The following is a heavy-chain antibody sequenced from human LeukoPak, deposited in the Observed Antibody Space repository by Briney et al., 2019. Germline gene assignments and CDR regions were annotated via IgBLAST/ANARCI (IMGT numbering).Heavy chain of an antibody. Sequence: GGSLRLSCAASGFTVSNNYMSWVRQAPGKGLEWVSIIYSDGSTDYADSVKGRFTISRDNSKNTLYLQMNSLRAEDTAVYYCARQWTNLNFDYWGQGTLVTVSS. CDR3: ARQWTNLNFDY. CDR1: GFTVSNNY. J-gene: IGHJ4*02. D-gene: IGHD3/OR15-3a*01. V-gene: IGHV3-66*04. CDR2: IYSDGST.